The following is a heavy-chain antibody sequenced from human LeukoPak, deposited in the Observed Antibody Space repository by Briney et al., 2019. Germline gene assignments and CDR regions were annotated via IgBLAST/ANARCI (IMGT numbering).Heavy chain of an antibody. J-gene: IGHJ6*02. CDR3: AAGLAEFRGVKFYYYYGMDV. CDR1: GFRFASSA. V-gene: IGHV1-58*01. Sequence: SVKVSCKTSGFRFASSALQWVRQTRGQPLEWIAWIGVGGDITSYAQKFQERVTVTTDLSKDTAYMELSSLTSEDTAVYYCAAGLAEFRGVKFYYYYGMDVWGQGTTVTVSS. CDR2: IGVGGDIT. D-gene: IGHD3-10*01.